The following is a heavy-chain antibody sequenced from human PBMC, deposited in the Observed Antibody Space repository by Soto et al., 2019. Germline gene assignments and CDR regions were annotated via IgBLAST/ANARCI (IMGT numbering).Heavy chain of an antibody. V-gene: IGHV3-23*01. CDR1: GFTFSSYG. J-gene: IGHJ4*02. Sequence: GGSLRLSCAASGFTFSSYGMHWVRQAPGKGLEWVSVISGSGGSTYYADSVKGRFTISRDNSKNTLYLQMNSLRAEDTAVYYCAKATRGYSGYVFDYWGQGTLVTVSS. CDR3: AKATRGYSGYVFDY. D-gene: IGHD5-12*01. CDR2: ISGSGGST.